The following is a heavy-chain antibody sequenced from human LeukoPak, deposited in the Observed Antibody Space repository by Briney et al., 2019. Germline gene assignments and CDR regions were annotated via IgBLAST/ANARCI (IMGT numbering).Heavy chain of an antibody. V-gene: IGHV4-30-2*01. Sequence: SETLSLTCAVSGGSISSGGYSWSWIRQPLGKGLEWIGYIYHSGSTYYNPSLKSRVTISVDRSKNQFSLKLSSVTAADTAVYYCAGVGYCSSTSCFDAFDIWGQGTMVTVSS. CDR2: IYHSGST. J-gene: IGHJ3*02. D-gene: IGHD2-2*01. CDR3: AGVGYCSSTSCFDAFDI. CDR1: GGSISSGGYS.